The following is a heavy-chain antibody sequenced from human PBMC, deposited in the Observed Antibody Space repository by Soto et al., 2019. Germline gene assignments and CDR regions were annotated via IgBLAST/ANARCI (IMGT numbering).Heavy chain of an antibody. Sequence: EVQLVESGGGLVQPGVSLRLSCAASGFTFSSYWMHWVRQAPGKGLVWVSRVNPDGSETSYADSVKGRFTISRDNAKNTLYLQMNSLRAEDTAVYYCARVAVGSYYFDYWGQGTLLTVSS. CDR2: VNPDGSET. CDR3: ARVAVGSYYFDY. V-gene: IGHV3-74*01. J-gene: IGHJ4*02. D-gene: IGHD6-13*01. CDR1: GFTFSSYW.